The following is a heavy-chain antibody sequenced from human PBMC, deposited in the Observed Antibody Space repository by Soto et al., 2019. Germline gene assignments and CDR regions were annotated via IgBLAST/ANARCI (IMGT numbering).Heavy chain of an antibody. V-gene: IGHV4-59*01. D-gene: IGHD4-17*01. Sequence: SETPSLTCTVSGGSIGSDYWSWVRQPPGKGLEWIGYVYYSGSTKYNSSLKSRVSISIDTSKNQFSLKLTSVTAADTAVYYCARDFTGDYYFDYWGQGALVTVS. J-gene: IGHJ4*02. CDR1: GGSIGSDY. CDR3: ARDFTGDYYFDY. CDR2: VYYSGST.